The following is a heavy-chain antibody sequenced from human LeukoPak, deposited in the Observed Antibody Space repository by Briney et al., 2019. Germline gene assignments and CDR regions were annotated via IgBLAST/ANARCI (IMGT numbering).Heavy chain of an antibody. Sequence: GGSLRLSCAASGFTFSSYAMSWVRQAPGKGLEWVSAISGSGGSTYYADSVKGRLTISRDNSKNTLYLQMNSLRAEDTAVYYCATIAVAGNYYYYGMDAWGQGTTVTVSS. CDR2: ISGSGGST. CDR3: ATIAVAGNYYYYGMDA. J-gene: IGHJ6*02. V-gene: IGHV3-23*01. D-gene: IGHD6-19*01. CDR1: GFTFSSYA.